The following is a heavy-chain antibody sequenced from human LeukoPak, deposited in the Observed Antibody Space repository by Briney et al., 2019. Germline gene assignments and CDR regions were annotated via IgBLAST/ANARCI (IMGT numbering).Heavy chain of an antibody. CDR3: ASSSGVSTYYFDY. D-gene: IGHD2/OR15-2a*01. CDR1: GDSVSSNSAA. CDR2: TYYRSKWAN. J-gene: IGHJ4*02. V-gene: IGHV6-1*01. Sequence: SQTLSLTCAISGDSVSSNSAAWNWIRQSPSRGLEWLGWTYYRSKWANDYAVSVKSRITINIDTSKNQFSLQLNSVTPDDTAVYYCASSSGVSTYYFDYWGQGTLVSVSS.